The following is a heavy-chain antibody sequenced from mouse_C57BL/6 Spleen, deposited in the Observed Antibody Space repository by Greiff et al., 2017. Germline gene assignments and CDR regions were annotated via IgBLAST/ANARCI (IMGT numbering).Heavy chain of an antibody. CDR2: IYPRDGST. CDR1: GYTFTDHT. Sequence: VHLVESDAELVKPGASVKISCKVSGYTFTDHTIHWMKQRPEQGLEWIGYIYPRDGSTKYNEKFKGKATLTADKSSSTAYMQLNSLTSEDSAVYFCSTVVARDGYFDYWGQGTTLTVSS. D-gene: IGHD1-1*01. CDR3: STVVARDGYFDY. J-gene: IGHJ2*01. V-gene: IGHV1-78*01.